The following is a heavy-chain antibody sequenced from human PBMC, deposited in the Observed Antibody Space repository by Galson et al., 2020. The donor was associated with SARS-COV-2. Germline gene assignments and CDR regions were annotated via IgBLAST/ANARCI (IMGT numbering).Heavy chain of an antibody. J-gene: IGHJ5*02. CDR2: LDYSGGT. Sequence: SQTLSLTCSVSGGSISPYYWSWIRQPPGKGLEWIGSLDYSGGTSYNTSLKSRVTVSVDTSKNQFSLNLTSVTTADTAVYYCTRGAVGCSGGRCYIHWFDPWGQGILVTVSP. D-gene: IGHD2-15*01. V-gene: IGHV4-59*01. CDR1: GGSISPYY. CDR3: TRGAVGCSGGRCYIHWFDP.